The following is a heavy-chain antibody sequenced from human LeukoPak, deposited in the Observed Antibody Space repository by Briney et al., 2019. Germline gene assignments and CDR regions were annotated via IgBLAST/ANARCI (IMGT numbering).Heavy chain of an antibody. J-gene: IGHJ4*02. CDR3: ARGRAVTQSYYFDY. Sequence: PSETLSLTCTVSGGSISSGGYYWGYIRQPPGKGLEWIGTIHYSGSIYYNPSLKSRLTISVDTSKNHFSLRLTSVTAADVAVYYCARGRAVTQSYYFDYWGQGTLVTVSS. CDR1: GGSISSGGYY. D-gene: IGHD2-21*02. V-gene: IGHV4-39*02. CDR2: IHYSGSI.